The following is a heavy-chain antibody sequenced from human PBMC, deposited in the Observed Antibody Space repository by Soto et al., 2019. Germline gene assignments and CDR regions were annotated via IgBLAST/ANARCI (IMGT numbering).Heavy chain of an antibody. J-gene: IGHJ4*02. CDR1: GGSISSYY. D-gene: IGHD1-26*01. CDR3: ARDIGGSYGGRFDY. CDR2: VYYSGST. Sequence: PSDTLSLTCTVSGGSISSYYWSWIRQPPGKGLEWIGYVYYSGSTNYNPSLKSRVTISVDTSKNQFSLKLSSVTAADTAVYYFARDIGGSYGGRFDYWGQGSVITVYS. V-gene: IGHV4-59*01.